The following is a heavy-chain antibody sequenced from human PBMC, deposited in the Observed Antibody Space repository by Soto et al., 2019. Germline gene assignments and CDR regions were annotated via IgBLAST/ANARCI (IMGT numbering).Heavy chain of an antibody. CDR3: AKDRRYDSSGYPSAFDY. Sequence: SLRLSCAASGLTFSNYGMHWVRQAPGKGLEWVAVISNDGGNKYYADSVKGRFTISRGNSKNTLYLQMNSLRAEDTAVYYCAKDRRYDSSGYPSAFDYWGQGTLVTVSS. V-gene: IGHV3-30*18. CDR1: GLTFSNYG. D-gene: IGHD3-22*01. CDR2: ISNDGGNK. J-gene: IGHJ4*02.